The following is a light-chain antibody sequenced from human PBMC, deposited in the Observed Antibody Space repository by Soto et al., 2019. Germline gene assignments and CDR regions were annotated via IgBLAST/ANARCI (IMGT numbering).Light chain of an antibody. CDR1: QSVFYSSNNKNS. Sequence: DIVMTQSPDSLAVSLGERATINCKSSQSVFYSSNNKNSLAWYQQKPGQPPKLLIYWASTRESGVPDRFSGSGSGTDFTLTISNLQAEDVAVYYCQQSYSTPLTFGGGTKVEMK. J-gene: IGKJ4*01. CDR2: WAS. V-gene: IGKV4-1*01. CDR3: QQSYSTPLT.